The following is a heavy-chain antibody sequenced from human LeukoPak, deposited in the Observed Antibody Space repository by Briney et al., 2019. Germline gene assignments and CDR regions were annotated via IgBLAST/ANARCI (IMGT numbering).Heavy chain of an antibody. D-gene: IGHD6-6*01. Sequence: ASVKVSCKASGYTFTGYYMHWLRQGHAQGLEWMGLINPNSGGTNYAQKFQGRVTMTRDTYISTAYMELSRLRSDDTSVYYCARAYISSPHFDYWGQGTLVSVSS. V-gene: IGHV1-2*02. J-gene: IGHJ4*02. CDR2: INPNSGGT. CDR1: GYTFTGYY. CDR3: ARAYISSPHFDY.